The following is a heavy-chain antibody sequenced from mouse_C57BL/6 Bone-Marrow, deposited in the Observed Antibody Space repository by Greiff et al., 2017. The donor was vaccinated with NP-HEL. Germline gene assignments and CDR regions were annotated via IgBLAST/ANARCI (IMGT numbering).Heavy chain of an antibody. J-gene: IGHJ4*01. CDR2: ISSGSSTI. D-gene: IGHD4-1*01. CDR3: ARLGTGSYYYAMDY. Sequence: EVKLVESGGGLVKPGGSLKLSCAASGFTFSDYGMHWVRQAPEKGLEWVAYISSGSSTIYYADTVKGRFTISRDNAKNTLFLQMTSLRSEDTAMYYWARLGTGSYYYAMDYWGQGTSVTVSS. V-gene: IGHV5-17*01. CDR1: GFTFSDYG.